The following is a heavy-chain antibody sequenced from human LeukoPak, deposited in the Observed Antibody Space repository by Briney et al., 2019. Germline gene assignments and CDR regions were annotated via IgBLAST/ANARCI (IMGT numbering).Heavy chain of an antibody. V-gene: IGHV4-34*01. D-gene: IGHD6-13*01. CDR1: GVCFSGYY. CDR2: INHSGST. J-gene: IGHJ6*03. Sequence: PSETLSLTCAVYGVCFSGYYWSWIRQPPGKGLEWSGEINHSGSTNYNPSLKSRVTISVDTSKNQFSLKLSSVTAADTAVYYCARTRSSWYSNYYYYMDVWGKGTTVTVSS. CDR3: ARTRSSWYSNYYYYMDV.